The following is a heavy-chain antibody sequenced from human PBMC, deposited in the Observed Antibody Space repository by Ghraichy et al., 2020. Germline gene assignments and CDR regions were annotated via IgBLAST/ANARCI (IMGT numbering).Heavy chain of an antibody. CDR1: GYSFTDYY. J-gene: IGHJ3*02. D-gene: IGHD6-19*01. CDR3: ARGGYSTGWYDELGGFHI. V-gene: IGHV1-2*02. Sequence: ASVKGSCKASGYSFTDYYIHWVRQAPGQGLEWMGWINPNSGDSVSAQKFQGRVTMTRDTTISTAYLELSRLRSDDTAVYYCARGGYSTGWYDELGGFHIWGQGRRVTVSS. CDR2: INPNSGDS.